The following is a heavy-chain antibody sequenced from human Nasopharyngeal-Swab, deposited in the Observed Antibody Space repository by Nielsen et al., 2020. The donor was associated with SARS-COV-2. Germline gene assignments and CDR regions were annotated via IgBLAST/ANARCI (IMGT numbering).Heavy chain of an antibody. CDR2: VRSKGNNYAT. CDR3: TRCGGGCYSGRDY. CDR1: GFIFSDSA. V-gene: IGHV3-73*01. Sequence: GESLKISCAASGFIFSDSAIHWVRQASGTGLEWVGRVRSKGNNYATAYSASVKGRFIIFRDDPTNTAYLQMNSLKTEDTAMYYCTRCGGGCYSGRDYWGQGTLVTVSS. J-gene: IGHJ4*02. D-gene: IGHD2-15*01.